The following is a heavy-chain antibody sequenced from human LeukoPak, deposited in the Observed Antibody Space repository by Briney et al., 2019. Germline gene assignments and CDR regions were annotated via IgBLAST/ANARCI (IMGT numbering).Heavy chain of an antibody. CDR3: ARHRWAAQLDY. CDR2: IYYSGST. J-gene: IGHJ4*02. Sequence: SETLSLTCTVSGGSISSYYWSWIRQPPGKGLEGIGYIYYSGSTNYNPSLKSRVTISVDTSKNQFSLKLSSVTAADTAVYYCARHRWAAQLDYWGQGTLVTVSS. V-gene: IGHV4-59*08. CDR1: GGSISSYY. D-gene: IGHD2-15*01.